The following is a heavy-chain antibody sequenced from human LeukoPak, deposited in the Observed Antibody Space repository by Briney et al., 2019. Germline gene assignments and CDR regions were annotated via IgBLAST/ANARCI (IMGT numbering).Heavy chain of an antibody. J-gene: IGHJ4*02. CDR1: GFVFSTYA. CDR2: IKSKTDGGTT. Sequence: KTGGSLRLSCAASGFVFSTYAMGWVRQAPGKGLEWVGRIKSKTDGGTTDYAAPVKGRFTISRDDSKNTLYLQMNSLKTEDTAVYYCTTGEVAVFDYWGQGTLVTVSS. D-gene: IGHD6-19*01. CDR3: TTGEVAVFDY. V-gene: IGHV3-15*01.